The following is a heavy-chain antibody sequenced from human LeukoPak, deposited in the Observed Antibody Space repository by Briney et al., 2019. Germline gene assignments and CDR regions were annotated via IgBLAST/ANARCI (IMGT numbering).Heavy chain of an antibody. CDR2: ISGSGGST. CDR3: AKISWNYVDDGNDY. CDR1: GFTFSSYA. V-gene: IGHV3-23*01. Sequence: PGGSLRLSCAASGFTFSSYAMSWVRQAPGKGLEWVSAISGSGGSTYYADSVKGRFTISRDNSKNTLYLQTNSLRAEDTAVYYCAKISWNYVDDGNDYWGQGTLVTVSS. J-gene: IGHJ4*02. D-gene: IGHD1-7*01.